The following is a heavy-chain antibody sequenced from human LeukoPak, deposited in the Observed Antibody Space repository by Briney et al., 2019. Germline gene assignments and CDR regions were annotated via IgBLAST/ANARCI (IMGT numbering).Heavy chain of an antibody. CDR1: GYSFTTYW. Sequence: GESLKISCKGSGYSFTTYWIAWVRQMPGKGLEWMGIIYPRDSDIRYSPPFQGQVTISADKSISTAYLQWSSLKASDTAMYYCARRSGGYDPIDYWGQGTLVTVSS. CDR3: ARRSGGYDPIDY. J-gene: IGHJ4*02. D-gene: IGHD5-12*01. V-gene: IGHV5-51*01. CDR2: IYPRDSDI.